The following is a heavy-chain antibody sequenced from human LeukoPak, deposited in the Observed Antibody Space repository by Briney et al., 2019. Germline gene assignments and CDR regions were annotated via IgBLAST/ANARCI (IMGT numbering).Heavy chain of an antibody. CDR1: GFTFSSYA. V-gene: IGHV3-23*01. CDR3: ANRGYQYYFDY. Sequence: GGSLRLSCVASGFTFSSYAMSWVRQAPGKGLEWVSAIIGSGGSTSYADSVKGRFTISRDNSKNTLYLQVNSLRAEDTAVYYCANRGYQYYFDYWGQGTLVTVSS. CDR2: IIGSGGST. D-gene: IGHD3-22*01. J-gene: IGHJ4*02.